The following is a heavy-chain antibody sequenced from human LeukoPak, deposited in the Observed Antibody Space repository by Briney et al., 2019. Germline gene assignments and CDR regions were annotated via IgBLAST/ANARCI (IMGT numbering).Heavy chain of an antibody. CDR1: GFTFSRFG. Sequence: GTTLRLSCAAYGFTFSRFGMHWVRQAPGKGLEWVVVIWFDGSKKYYTDSVQGRFTISRDNSKNTLSLQMTSLRAEDTGFYYCARDAGYGSSWYDYWGQGELVSVSS. CDR2: IWFDGSKK. CDR3: ARDAGYGSSWYDY. J-gene: IGHJ4*02. V-gene: IGHV3-33*01. D-gene: IGHD6-13*01.